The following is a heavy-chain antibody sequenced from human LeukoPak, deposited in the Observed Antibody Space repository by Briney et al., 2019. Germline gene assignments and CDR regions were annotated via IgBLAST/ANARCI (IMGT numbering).Heavy chain of an antibody. Sequence: SETLSLTCTVSGGSISSSSYYWGWIRQPPGKGLEWIGSIYYSGSTYYNPSLKSRVTISVDTSKNQFSLKLSSVTAADTAVYYCAGQEDTAMVTFGIGAFDIWGQGTMVTVSS. J-gene: IGHJ3*02. D-gene: IGHD5-18*01. CDR2: IYYSGST. V-gene: IGHV4-39*01. CDR3: AGQEDTAMVTFGIGAFDI. CDR1: GGSISSSSYY.